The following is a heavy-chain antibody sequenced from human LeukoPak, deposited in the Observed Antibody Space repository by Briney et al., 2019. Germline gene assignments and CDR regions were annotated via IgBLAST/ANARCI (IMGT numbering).Heavy chain of an antibody. CDR1: GYSISSGYY. CDR3: ARGGGPLQSFDY. J-gene: IGHJ4*02. CDR2: IYHSGST. D-gene: IGHD4-11*01. V-gene: IGHV4-38-2*02. Sequence: PPETLSLTCTVSGYSISSGYYWGWIRQPPEKGLEWIGSIYHSGSTYYNPSLKSRVTISVDTSKNQFSLKLSSVTAADTAVYYCARGGGPLQSFDYWGQGTLVTVSS.